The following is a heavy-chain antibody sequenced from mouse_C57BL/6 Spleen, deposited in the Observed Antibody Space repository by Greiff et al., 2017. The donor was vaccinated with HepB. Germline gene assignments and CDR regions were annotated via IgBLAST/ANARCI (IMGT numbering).Heavy chain of an antibody. Sequence: VQLQQSGAELVMPGASVKLSCKASGYTFTSYWMHWVKQRPGQGLEWIGEIDPSDSYTNYNQKFKGKSTLTVDKSSSTAYMQLSSLTSEDSAVYYCARRFITRYFDVWGTGTTVTVSS. J-gene: IGHJ1*03. D-gene: IGHD1-1*01. CDR2: IDPSDSYT. CDR3: ARRFITRYFDV. CDR1: GYTFTSYW. V-gene: IGHV1-69*01.